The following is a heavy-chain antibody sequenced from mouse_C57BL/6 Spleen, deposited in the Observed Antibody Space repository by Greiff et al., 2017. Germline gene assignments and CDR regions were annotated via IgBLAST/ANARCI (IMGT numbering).Heavy chain of an antibody. V-gene: IGHV1-80*01. D-gene: IGHD3-1*01. Sequence: QVQLQQSGAELVKPGASVKISCKASGYAFSNYWMNWVKQRPGKGLEWIGQIYPGDGDTNYNGKFKGKATLTADKSSSTAYMQLSSLTSEDSAVYFCARGAWYFDVGGTGTTVTVSS. CDR3: ARGAWYFDV. CDR1: GYAFSNYW. CDR2: IYPGDGDT. J-gene: IGHJ1*03.